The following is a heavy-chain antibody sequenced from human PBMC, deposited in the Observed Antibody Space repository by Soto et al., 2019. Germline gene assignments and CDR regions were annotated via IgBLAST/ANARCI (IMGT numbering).Heavy chain of an antibody. D-gene: IGHD6-13*01. J-gene: IGHJ5*02. CDR3: AGGYSSSPFDL. Sequence: ASVKVSCKASGYTFSSYAISWVRQAPGQGLEWMGGIIPIFGTANYAQKFQGRVTITADKSTSTAYMELSSLRSEDTAVYYCAGGYSSSPFDLWGQGTLVTVSS. CDR2: IIPIFGTA. CDR1: GYTFSSYA. V-gene: IGHV1-69*06.